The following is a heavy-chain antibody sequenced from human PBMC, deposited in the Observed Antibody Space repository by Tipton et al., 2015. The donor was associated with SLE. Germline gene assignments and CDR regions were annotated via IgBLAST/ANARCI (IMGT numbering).Heavy chain of an antibody. CDR2: IYSGNSI. D-gene: IGHD3-16*01. J-gene: IGHJ3*01. Sequence: SLRLSCAASGFIFSKYAMSWVRQAPGKGLEWVSVIYSGNSIYYVDSVKGRFTISRDNSMNRLYLHMNSLRDEDTALYYCARFGLTEQQLLMGAFDVWGQGTMVTVST. V-gene: IGHV3-23*03. CDR1: GFIFSKYA. CDR3: ARFGLTEQQLLMGAFDV.